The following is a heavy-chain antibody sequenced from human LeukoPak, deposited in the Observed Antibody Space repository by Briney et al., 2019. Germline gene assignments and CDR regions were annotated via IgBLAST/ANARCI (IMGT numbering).Heavy chain of an antibody. Sequence: GGSLRLSCAASGFTFSSYAMSWVRQAPGKGLEWVSGINWNGGSTGYADSVKGRFTISRDNAKNSLYLQMNSLRAEDTALYYCARSPYSSGWYYFDYWGQGTLVTVSS. CDR3: ARSPYSSGWYYFDY. CDR1: GFTFSSYA. V-gene: IGHV3-20*04. CDR2: INWNGGST. D-gene: IGHD6-19*01. J-gene: IGHJ4*02.